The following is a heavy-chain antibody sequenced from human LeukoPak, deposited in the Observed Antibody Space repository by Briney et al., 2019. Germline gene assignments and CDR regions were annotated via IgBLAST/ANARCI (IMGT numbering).Heavy chain of an antibody. CDR3: ASLGATSPNLGG. Sequence: GGSLRLSCAASGFTFSSYAMSWVRQAPGKGLEWVSAISGSGGSTYYADSVKGRFTISRDNSKNTLYLQMSSLRAEDTAVYYCASLGATSPNLGGWGQGTLVTVSS. CDR1: GFTFSSYA. CDR2: ISGSGGST. J-gene: IGHJ4*02. V-gene: IGHV3-23*01. D-gene: IGHD1-26*01.